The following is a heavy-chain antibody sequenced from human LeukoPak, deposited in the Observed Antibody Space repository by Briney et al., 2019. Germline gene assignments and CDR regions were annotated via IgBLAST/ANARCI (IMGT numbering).Heavy chain of an antibody. Sequence: GGSLILSCAASGFSFSNYAMSWVRQAPGKGLEWVSGVSTSGASTYSEDSVKGRFIISRDNSDNTVFLHMNSLRAEDTAVYYCTRQHTAWYVDYWGQGILVTVSS. D-gene: IGHD1-1*01. V-gene: IGHV3-23*01. J-gene: IGHJ4*02. CDR2: VSTSGAST. CDR3: TRQHTAWYVDY. CDR1: GFSFSNYA.